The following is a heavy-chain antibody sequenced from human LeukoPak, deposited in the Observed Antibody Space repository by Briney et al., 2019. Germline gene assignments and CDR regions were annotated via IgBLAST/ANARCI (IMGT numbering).Heavy chain of an antibody. J-gene: IGHJ4*02. CDR2: MYISGST. D-gene: IGHD1-26*01. Sequence: SETLCLTCTVSGVSITNYYWAWIRQPAGKGLEWIGRMYISGSTNYNPALKSRVTISIDKTKNQFSLRLRSVTAADTAVYYCPRDYLVGAPLDSWGQGILVTVSS. CDR1: GVSITNYY. CDR3: PRDYLVGAPLDS. V-gene: IGHV4-4*07.